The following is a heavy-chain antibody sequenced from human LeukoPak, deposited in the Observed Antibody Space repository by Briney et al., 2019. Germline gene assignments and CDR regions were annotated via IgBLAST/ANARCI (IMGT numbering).Heavy chain of an antibody. D-gene: IGHD1-26*01. CDR2: ISAYNGNT. V-gene: IGHV1-18*01. CDR1: GYTFTSYG. CDR3: ARDRGGNFIVGATPPMYY. J-gene: IGHJ4*02. Sequence: ASVNVSCKASGYTFTSYGISWVRQAPGQGLEWMGWISAYNGNTNYAQKLQGRVTMTTDTSTSTAYMALRSLRSDDTAVYYCARDRGGNFIVGATPPMYYWGQGTLVTVSS.